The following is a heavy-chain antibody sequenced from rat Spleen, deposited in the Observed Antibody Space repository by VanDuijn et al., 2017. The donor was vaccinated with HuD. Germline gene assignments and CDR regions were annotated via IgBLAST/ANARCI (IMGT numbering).Heavy chain of an antibody. CDR3: ARQYVYYGSKSSNWFAY. V-gene: IGHV5S23*01. CDR1: GFSFSNYD. Sequence: EVQLVESGGGLVRPGRSLKLSCAASGFSFSNYDMAWVRQAPAEGLEWVASITNTGGSTSYPDSVKGRFTISRDNAKSSLYLQMDSLRSGDTATYYCARQYVYYGSKSSNWFAYWGQGTLVTVSS. D-gene: IGHD1-6*01. CDR2: ITNTGGST. J-gene: IGHJ3*01.